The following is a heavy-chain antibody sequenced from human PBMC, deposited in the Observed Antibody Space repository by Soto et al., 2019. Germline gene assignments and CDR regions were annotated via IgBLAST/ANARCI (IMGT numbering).Heavy chain of an antibody. J-gene: IGHJ4*02. CDR1: GCTCSSYG. CDR3: AKLAYDILTGYSHDY. V-gene: IGHV3-30*18. CDR2: ISYDGSNK. Sequence: PGGSLRLSWAASGCTCSSYGMHWVRQAPGKGLEWVAVISYDGSNKYYADSVKGRFTISRDNSKNTLYLQMNSLRAEDTAVYYCAKLAYDILTGYSHDYWGQGTLVTVSS. D-gene: IGHD3-9*01.